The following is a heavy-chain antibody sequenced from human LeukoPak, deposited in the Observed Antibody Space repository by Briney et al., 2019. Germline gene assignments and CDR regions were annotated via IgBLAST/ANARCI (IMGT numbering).Heavy chain of an antibody. Sequence: SETLSLTCSVSGGSISSYYWSWIRQPPGKGLEWIGYISYSGNTNYNPSLKSRVTISVDTSKNQFSLKLSSVTAADTAVYYCATRSTGVAATFDCWGQGALVSVSS. V-gene: IGHV4-59*01. D-gene: IGHD2-15*01. J-gene: IGHJ4*02. CDR2: ISYSGNT. CDR1: GGSISSYY. CDR3: ATRSTGVAATFDC.